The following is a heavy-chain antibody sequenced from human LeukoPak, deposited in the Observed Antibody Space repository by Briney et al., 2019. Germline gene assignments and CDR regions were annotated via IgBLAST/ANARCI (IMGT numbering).Heavy chain of an antibody. D-gene: IGHD6-19*01. CDR1: GGSFSGYY. J-gene: IGHJ4*02. V-gene: IGHV4-34*01. Sequence: SETLSLTCAVYGGSFSGYYWSWIRQPPRKGLEWIGEINHSGSTNYNPSLKSRVTISVDTSKNQFSLKLSSVTAADTAVYYCAKTDSSGWKFDYWGQGTLVTVSS. CDR3: AKTDSSGWKFDY. CDR2: INHSGST.